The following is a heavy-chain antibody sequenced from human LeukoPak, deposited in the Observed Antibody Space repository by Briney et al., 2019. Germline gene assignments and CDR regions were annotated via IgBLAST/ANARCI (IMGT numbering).Heavy chain of an antibody. CDR1: GFSFGNTW. CDR2: INEHETVK. Sequence: PGGSLRLSCAASGFSFGNTWMTWIRQAPGRAPEWVAIINEHETVKWDVESVRGRFTVSRDNAKNTLYLQMNSLRVEDTAVYYCARGSGRQSLEDKFWSQGNMVTVSP. V-gene: IGHV3-7*01. CDR3: ARGSGRQSLEDKF. D-gene: IGHD1-1*01. J-gene: IGHJ4*02.